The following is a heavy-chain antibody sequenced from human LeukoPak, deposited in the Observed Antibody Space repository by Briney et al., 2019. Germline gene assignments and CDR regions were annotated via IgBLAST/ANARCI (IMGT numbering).Heavy chain of an antibody. Sequence: GGSLRLSCAASGFTFSSYSMNWVRQAPGKGLEWVSSISSSSSYIYYADSVKGRFTISRDNAKNSLYLQMNSLRAEDTAVYYRARDLVRGVVIRIYYGMDVWGQGTTVTVSS. CDR2: ISSSSSYI. V-gene: IGHV3-21*01. J-gene: IGHJ6*02. CDR1: GFTFSSYS. CDR3: ARDLVRGVVIRIYYGMDV. D-gene: IGHD3-3*01.